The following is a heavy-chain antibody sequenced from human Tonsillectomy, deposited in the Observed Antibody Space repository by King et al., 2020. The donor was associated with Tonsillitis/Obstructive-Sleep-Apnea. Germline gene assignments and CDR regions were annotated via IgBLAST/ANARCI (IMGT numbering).Heavy chain of an antibody. CDR2: IYPGDSDT. CDR3: ATTTYYYDSSGSINWFDP. V-gene: IGHV5-51*03. D-gene: IGHD3-22*01. CDR1: GYSFTSYW. Sequence: QLVQSGAEVKKPGESLKISCKGSGYSFTSYWIGWVRQMPGKGLEWMGIIYPGDSDTRYSPSFQGQVTISADKSISTAYLQWSSLKASDTAMYCCATTTYYYDSSGSINWFDPWGQGTLVTVSS. J-gene: IGHJ5*02.